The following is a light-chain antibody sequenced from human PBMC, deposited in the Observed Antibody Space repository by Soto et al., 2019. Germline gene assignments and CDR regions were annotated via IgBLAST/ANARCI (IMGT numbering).Light chain of an antibody. CDR2: DVS. V-gene: IGLV2-14*01. CDR1: SSDVGGYNY. Sequence: QSVLTQPASVSGSPGQSITISCTGTSSDVGGYNYVSWYQQHPGKAPKLMIYDVSNRPSGVSNRFSGSKSGNTASLTTSGLQAEDEAYYYCSAYTSSSTLVVFGGGTKLTVL. CDR3: SAYTSSSTLVV. J-gene: IGLJ2*01.